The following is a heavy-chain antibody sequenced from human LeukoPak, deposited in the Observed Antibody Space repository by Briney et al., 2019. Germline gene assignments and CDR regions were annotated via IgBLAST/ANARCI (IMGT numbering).Heavy chain of an antibody. J-gene: IGHJ4*02. Sequence: GGSLRLSCAASGFTFSDYYMSWIRQAPGEGLVWGSYISSSGSTIYYAHSVKGRFTISRDNAKNSLYLQMSSLSAADTAVYYCARGPATFGYWGQGTPVTVSS. CDR2: ISSSGSTI. CDR1: GFTFSDYY. D-gene: IGHD2-2*01. V-gene: IGHV3-11*04. CDR3: ARGPATFGY.